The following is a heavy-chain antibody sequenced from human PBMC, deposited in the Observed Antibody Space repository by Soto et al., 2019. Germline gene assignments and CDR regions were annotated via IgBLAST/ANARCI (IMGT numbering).Heavy chain of an antibody. CDR3: ARDAGGDSGQSYYYYGMDV. D-gene: IGHD2-21*01. Sequence: VQLVESGGGVVQPGRSLRLSCAASGFTFSSYAMHWVRQAPGKGLEWVAVISYDGSNKYYADSVKGRFTISRDNSKNTLYLQMNSLRAEDTAVYYCARDAGGDSGQSYYYYGMDVWGQGTTVTVSS. J-gene: IGHJ6*02. CDR2: ISYDGSNK. V-gene: IGHV3-30-3*01. CDR1: GFTFSSYA.